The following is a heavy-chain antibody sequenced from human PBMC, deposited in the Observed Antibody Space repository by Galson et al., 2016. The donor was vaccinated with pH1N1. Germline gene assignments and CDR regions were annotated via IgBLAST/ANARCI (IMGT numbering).Heavy chain of an antibody. CDR2: ITPVFGII. J-gene: IGHJ4*02. V-gene: IGHV1-69*13. D-gene: IGHD3-10*01. CDR3: ATAGFGARKCDY. Sequence: SVKVSCKASGGSFSRHAINWVRQAPGQGLEWMGGITPVFGIINYAQNFQGRGTITADESTNTAYMELSRLRSEDKAVYYCATAGFGARKCDYWGQGTLVTVSS. CDR1: GGSFSRHA.